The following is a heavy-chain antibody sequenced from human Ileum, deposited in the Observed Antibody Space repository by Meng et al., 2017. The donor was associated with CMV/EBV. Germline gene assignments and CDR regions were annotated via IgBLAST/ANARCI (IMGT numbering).Heavy chain of an antibody. J-gene: IGHJ4*02. CDR2: INHSGST. Sequence: SETLSLTCAVYGGSFSGYYWSWIRQPPGKGLEWIGEINHSGSTNYNPSLKSRVTISVDTSKNQFSLKLSSVTAADTAVYYCARGQWPIMITFGGVIFDYWGQGTLVTVSS. V-gene: IGHV4-34*01. D-gene: IGHD3-16*01. CDR1: GGSFSGYY. CDR3: ARGQWPIMITFGGVIFDY.